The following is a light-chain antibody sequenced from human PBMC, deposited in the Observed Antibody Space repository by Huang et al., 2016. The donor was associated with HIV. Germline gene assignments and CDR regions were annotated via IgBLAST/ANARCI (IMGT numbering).Light chain of an antibody. CDR1: RSLSST. Sequence: EIVMTQSPVTLSVSPGERATLSCRASRSLSSTLAGYQQKLGQAPRLLIYGASTRATGIPARFSGTGSGTEFTLTISSLQSEDFAVYYCQQYNNWPPAFGQGTKVEIK. J-gene: IGKJ1*01. CDR2: GAS. V-gene: IGKV3-15*01. CDR3: QQYNNWPPA.